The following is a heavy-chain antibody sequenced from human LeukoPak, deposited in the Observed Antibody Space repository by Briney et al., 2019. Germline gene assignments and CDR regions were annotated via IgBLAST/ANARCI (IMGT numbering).Heavy chain of an antibody. J-gene: IGHJ4*02. Sequence: GGSLRLSCVASGLPIADFAVHWVRQAPGKGLEWVSLISGDGVSTFYADSVKGRFSISRDNSKNSLYLEMNSLRTEDAAMYYCAKESGKFDYWGQGTLVAVSS. CDR3: AKESGKFDY. V-gene: IGHV3-43*02. CDR2: ISGDGVST. CDR1: GLPIADFA.